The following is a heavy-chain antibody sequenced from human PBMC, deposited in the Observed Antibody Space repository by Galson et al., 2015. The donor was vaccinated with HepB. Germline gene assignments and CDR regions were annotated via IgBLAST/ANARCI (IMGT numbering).Heavy chain of an antibody. CDR3: ASERGITMIAYAFDI. CDR1: GGTFSSYA. CDR2: IIPIFGTA. J-gene: IGHJ3*02. Sequence: SVKVSCKASGGTFSSYAISWVRQAPGQGPEWMGGIIPIFGTANYAQKFQGRVTITADESTSTAYMELSSLRSEDTAVYYCASERGITMIAYAFDIWGQGTMVTVSS. D-gene: IGHD3-22*01. V-gene: IGHV1-69*13.